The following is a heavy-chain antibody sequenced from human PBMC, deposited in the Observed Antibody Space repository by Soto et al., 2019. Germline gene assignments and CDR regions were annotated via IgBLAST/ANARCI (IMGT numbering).Heavy chain of an antibody. CDR1: GFTFSSCS. Sequence: PGGSLRLSCASSGFTFSSCSMNWARQAPGKGLEWVSFISGSGDTKYYADSVKGRFTISRDNAKNSLYLQMSSLRDEDTAVYYCAKYCSSDVCFDCWGQGTLVTVS. CDR2: ISGSGDTK. J-gene: IGHJ4*02. CDR3: AKYCSSDVCFDC. V-gene: IGHV3-48*02. D-gene: IGHD2-8*01.